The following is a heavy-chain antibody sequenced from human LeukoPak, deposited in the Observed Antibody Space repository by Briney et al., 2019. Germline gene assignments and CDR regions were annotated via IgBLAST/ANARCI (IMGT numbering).Heavy chain of an antibody. CDR2: ISTSGST. J-gene: IGHJ4*02. CDR1: GGSISDYY. D-gene: IGHD1-26*01. V-gene: IGHV4-4*07. CDR3: ARAYSGSYYRY. Sequence: SETLSLTCTVSGGSISDYYWNWIRQPAGKGLEWIGRISTSGSTIYNPSLKSRVTISVDTSKNQFSLKLSSVTAADTAVYYCARAYSGSYYRYWGQGTLVTVSS.